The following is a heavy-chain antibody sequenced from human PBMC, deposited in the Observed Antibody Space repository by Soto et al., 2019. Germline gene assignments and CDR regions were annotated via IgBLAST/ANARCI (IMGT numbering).Heavy chain of an antibody. Sequence: PSETLSLTCTVSGGSVSSGSYYFIWIRQPPGKGLEWIGYIYYSGSTNYNPSLKSRVTISVDTSKNQFSLKLSSVTAADTAVYYCARGVQLGAIDYWGQGTLVTVSS. CDR1: GGSVSSGSYY. V-gene: IGHV4-61*01. D-gene: IGHD5-18*01. J-gene: IGHJ4*02. CDR2: IYYSGST. CDR3: ARGVQLGAIDY.